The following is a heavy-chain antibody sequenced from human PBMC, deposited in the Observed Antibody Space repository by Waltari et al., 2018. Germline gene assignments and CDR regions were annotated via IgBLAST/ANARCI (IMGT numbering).Heavy chain of an antibody. CDR3: ATALGDNISASRAFEI. V-gene: IGHV1-69-2*01. D-gene: IGHD1-20*01. CDR2: IGPEECET. CDR1: GYSFSDYY. Sequence: EVQLLQSGAELVKPGTTVKISCKVSGYSFSDYYIHWVQQAPGKGLQWMGPIGPEECETIYADNFRDTITLTADTSTNTAYLELNNVSSQDTAVFYCATALGDNISASRAFEIWGQGTMITVAS. J-gene: IGHJ3*02.